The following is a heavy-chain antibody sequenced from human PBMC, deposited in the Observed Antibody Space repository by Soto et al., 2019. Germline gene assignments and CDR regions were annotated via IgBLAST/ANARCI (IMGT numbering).Heavy chain of an antibody. D-gene: IGHD4-17*01. V-gene: IGHV4-59*12. J-gene: IGHJ5*02. Sequence: SETLSLTCTVSGGSISNSYWSWIRQSPGKGLEWIGYIYSSGSTNYNPSLKSRVTISVDTSKNQFSLKLSSVTAADTAVYYCARETYGDYVGYFDPWGQGIQVTVSS. CDR1: GGSISNSY. CDR3: ARETYGDYVGYFDP. CDR2: IYSSGST.